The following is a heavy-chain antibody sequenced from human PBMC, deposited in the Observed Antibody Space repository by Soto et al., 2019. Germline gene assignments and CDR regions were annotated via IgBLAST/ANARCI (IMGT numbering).Heavy chain of an antibody. D-gene: IGHD2-2*01. CDR3: ARDPCFSCGSIPYLDY. Sequence: QVQLVESGGGVVQPGRSLRLSCAASGFTLSNTGMHWVRQAPGKGLEWVAVIWYGGNTKYYADSVKGRFTISRDNSKNTLYLHMNSLRAEDTAVYYCARDPCFSCGSIPYLDYWGQGTLVTVSS. CDR1: GFTLSNTG. V-gene: IGHV3-33*01. CDR2: IWYGGNTK. J-gene: IGHJ4*02.